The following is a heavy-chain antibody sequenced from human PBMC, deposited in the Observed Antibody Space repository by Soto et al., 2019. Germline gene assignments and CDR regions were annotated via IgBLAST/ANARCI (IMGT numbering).Heavy chain of an antibody. CDR3: ARDEGRSLAAAGIPMS. J-gene: IGHJ5*02. CDR2: ISYDGSNK. D-gene: IGHD6-13*01. V-gene: IGHV3-30-3*01. Sequence: VGSLRLSCAASGFTFSSYAMHWVRQAPGKGLEWVAVISYDGSNKYYADSVKGRFTISRDNSKNTLYLQMNSLRAEDTAVYYCARDEGRSLAAAGIPMSWGQGTLVTVSS. CDR1: GFTFSSYA.